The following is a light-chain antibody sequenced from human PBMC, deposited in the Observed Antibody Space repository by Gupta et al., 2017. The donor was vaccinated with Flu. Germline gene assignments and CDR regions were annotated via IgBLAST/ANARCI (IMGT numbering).Light chain of an antibody. J-gene: IGLJ3*02. CDR1: NSNIGAGFD. CDR3: QSYDASLGGWV. V-gene: IGLV1-40*01. Sequence: QSVLTQPPSVSGAPGQKVIISCTWRNSNIGAGFDVHWYQHLPGRGPTLLIFGNINRPSGVPDRFSGSKSGTSASLAITGLQAEDEADYYCQSYDASLGGWVFGGGTKLTVL. CDR2: GNI.